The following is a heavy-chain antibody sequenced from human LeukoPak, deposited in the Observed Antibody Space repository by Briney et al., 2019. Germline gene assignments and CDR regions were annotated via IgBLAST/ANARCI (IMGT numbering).Heavy chain of an antibody. V-gene: IGHV3-30*02. Sequence: QPGGSLRLSCAASGFTSGSYGMHWVRQAPGKGLEWVAFIRYDGSNKYYADSVKGRFTISRDNSKNTLYLQMNSLRAEDTAVYYCAKDSGHYFDYWGQGTLVTVSS. J-gene: IGHJ4*02. CDR2: IRYDGSNK. CDR3: AKDSGHYFDY. D-gene: IGHD3-10*01. CDR1: GFTSGSYG.